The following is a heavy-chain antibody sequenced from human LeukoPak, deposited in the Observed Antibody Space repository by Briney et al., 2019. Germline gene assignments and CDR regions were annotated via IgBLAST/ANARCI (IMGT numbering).Heavy chain of an antibody. V-gene: IGHV3-48*03. D-gene: IGHD2-15*01. CDR2: IWSSGSPT. J-gene: IGHJ3*01. CDR1: GFTFSSYE. Sequence: GGSLRLSCTASGFTFSSYEMNWVRQAPGKGLEWVSYIWSSGSPTHYADSVKGRFTISRDNAKNSLYLQMSSLRADDTAVYYCARELTDVVGDGLDVWGQGTMVTVSS. CDR3: ARELTDVVGDGLDV.